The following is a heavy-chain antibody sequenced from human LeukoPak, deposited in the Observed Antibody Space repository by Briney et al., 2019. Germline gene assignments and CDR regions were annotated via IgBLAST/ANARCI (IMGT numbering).Heavy chain of an antibody. J-gene: IGHJ3*02. CDR1: GFSFTDAW. CDR3: ARDPNGPVYDENHGPFDI. D-gene: IGHD5/OR15-5a*01. Sequence: GGSLRLSCAASGFSFTDAWMSWVRQAPGKGLEWVGRVKIKSDGGTTDYAAPVKGRFTISRDDSQNTVYLQMNSLKAEDTAVYYCARDPNGPVYDENHGPFDIWGQGTMVTVSS. CDR2: VKIKSDGGTT. V-gene: IGHV3-15*01.